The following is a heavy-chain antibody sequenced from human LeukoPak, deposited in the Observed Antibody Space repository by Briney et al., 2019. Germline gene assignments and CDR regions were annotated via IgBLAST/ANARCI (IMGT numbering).Heavy chain of an antibody. D-gene: IGHD5-12*01. CDR2: ISYDGSNK. CDR3: ARDSGDIQDGAYYFDY. J-gene: IGHJ4*02. V-gene: IGHV3-30*04. Sequence: SGRSLRLSCAASGFTFSSYAMHWVRQAPGKGLEWVAVISYDGSNKYYADSVKGRFTISRDNSKNTLYLQMDSLRAEDTAVYYCARDSGDIQDGAYYFDYWGQGTLVTVSP. CDR1: GFTFSSYA.